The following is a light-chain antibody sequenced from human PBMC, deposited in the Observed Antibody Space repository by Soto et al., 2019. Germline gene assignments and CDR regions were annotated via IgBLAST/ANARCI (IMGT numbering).Light chain of an antibody. Sequence: QSALTQPASVSGSPGQSVTISCTGTSSDFGNYKFVSWYQHHPGKVPKVIIFETSQRPSGVSDRFSGSKSGNTASLTISGLQAEDEADYYCCSFTSTNTHVFGSGTKVTVL. J-gene: IGLJ1*01. CDR1: SSDFGNYKF. CDR2: ETS. V-gene: IGLV2-23*01. CDR3: CSFTSTNTHV.